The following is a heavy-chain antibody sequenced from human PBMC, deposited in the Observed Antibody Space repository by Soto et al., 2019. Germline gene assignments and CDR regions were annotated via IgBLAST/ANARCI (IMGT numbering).Heavy chain of an antibody. Sequence: GASVKVSCKASGGTFSSYAISWVRQAPGQGLEWMGGIIPIFGTANYAQKFQGRVTITADESTSTAYMELSSLRSEDTAVYYCARVWGYKAARGNLFSPWGRGTLVPGSA. V-gene: IGHV1-69*13. CDR3: ARVWGYKAARGNLFSP. D-gene: IGHD3-16*01. J-gene: IGHJ5*02. CDR2: IIPIFGTA. CDR1: GGTFSSYA.